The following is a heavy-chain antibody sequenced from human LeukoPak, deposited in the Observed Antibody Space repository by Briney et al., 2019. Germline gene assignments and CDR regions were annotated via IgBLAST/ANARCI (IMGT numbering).Heavy chain of an antibody. Sequence: GGSLRLSCAASGFTFSSYAMSWVRQAPGKGLEWVSAISGSGGSTYYADSVKGRFTISRDNSKSTLYLQMISLRAEDTAVYYCAKGGSTAMPIYYYGMDVWGQGTTVTVSS. CDR3: AKGGSTAMPIYYYGMDV. CDR2: ISGSGGST. D-gene: IGHD5-18*01. V-gene: IGHV3-23*01. J-gene: IGHJ6*02. CDR1: GFTFSSYA.